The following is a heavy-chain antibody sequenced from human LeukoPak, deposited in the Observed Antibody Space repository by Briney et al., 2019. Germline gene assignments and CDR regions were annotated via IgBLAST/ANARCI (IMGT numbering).Heavy chain of an antibody. CDR1: GSSVNSDQY. V-gene: IGHV4-38-2*01. CDR3: AMLRLGELSLLANAYDI. J-gene: IGHJ3*02. Sequence: SETLSLTCDVSGSSVNSDQYWGWMRHSPGAGLEWIGSVHQTGSPYYNPSLGSRVSLSVDSTKNSFSLRLTSVTAADTAVYYCAMLRLGELSLLANAYDIWGQGTMVIVSS. CDR2: VHQTGSP. D-gene: IGHD3-16*02.